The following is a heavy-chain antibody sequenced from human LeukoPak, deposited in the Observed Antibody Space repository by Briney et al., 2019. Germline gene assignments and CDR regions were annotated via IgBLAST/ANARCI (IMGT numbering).Heavy chain of an antibody. V-gene: IGHV3-23*01. CDR2: ISSSGNT. CDR3: VKGRVSEDGHHF. Sequence: GGSLRLSCAASGFTFSRSAMTWVRQTPGKGLDWVSSISSSGNTYYADSVKGRFTISRDNSKNMLYLQMNSLRAEDTAVYYCVKGRVSEDGHHFWGQGTLVTLSS. J-gene: IGHJ4*02. CDR1: GFTFSRSA. D-gene: IGHD2-8*01.